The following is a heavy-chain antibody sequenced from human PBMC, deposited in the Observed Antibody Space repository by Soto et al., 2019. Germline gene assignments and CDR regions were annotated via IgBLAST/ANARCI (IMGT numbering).Heavy chain of an antibody. D-gene: IGHD2-2*01. CDR1: GDSVSSNSAA. CDR3: ARDLSEIVVVPGALNWFDP. J-gene: IGHJ5*02. V-gene: IGHV6-1*01. CDR2: TYYRSKWYN. Sequence: SQTLSLTCALSGDSVSSNSAAWNWTSQSPSRGLEWLGRTYYRSKWYNDYAVSVKSRITINPDTSKNQLSLQLNSVTPEDTAVYYCARDLSEIVVVPGALNWFDPWGQGTLVTVSS.